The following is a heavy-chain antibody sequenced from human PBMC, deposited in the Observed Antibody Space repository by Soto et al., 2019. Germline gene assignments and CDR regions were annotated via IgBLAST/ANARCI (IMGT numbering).Heavy chain of an antibody. CDR1: GYIFSSYS. D-gene: IGHD2-2*01. Sequence: QVQLVQSGAEVKKPGASVKVSCKTSGYIFSSYSLTWVRQAPGQGLEWMGWFNSYNGETNSAQKFRDRVTMTRDTSTSTASLELTSLRPDDTAVYYCARMKYCSTTNCRIGSFDPWVQGTLITVSS. J-gene: IGHJ5*02. CDR2: FNSYNGET. CDR3: ARMKYCSTTNCRIGSFDP. V-gene: IGHV1-18*01.